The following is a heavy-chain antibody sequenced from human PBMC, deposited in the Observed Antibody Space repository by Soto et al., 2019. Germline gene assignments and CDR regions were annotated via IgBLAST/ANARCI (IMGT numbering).Heavy chain of an antibody. Sequence: PGESLKISCKGSGYSFAGYWITWVRQKPGKGLEWMGRIDPSDSQTYYSPSFRGHVTISATKSITTVFLQWSSLRASDTAMYYCSRQIYDSDTGPNFQYYFDSWGQGTPVTVSS. J-gene: IGHJ4*02. CDR2: IDPSDSQT. CDR1: GYSFAGYW. V-gene: IGHV5-10-1*01. CDR3: SRQIYDSDTGPNFQYYFDS. D-gene: IGHD3-22*01.